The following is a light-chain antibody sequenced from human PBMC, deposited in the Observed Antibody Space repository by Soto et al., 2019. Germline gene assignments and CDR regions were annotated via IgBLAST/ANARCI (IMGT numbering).Light chain of an antibody. CDR1: QSFHTNY. V-gene: IGKV3-20*01. CDR3: QHYDSSPGFT. CDR2: GAS. Sequence: EIVLTKSPGTLSLSPGERATLSCRASQSFHTNYLAWYQHRPGQAPRLLIYGASIRASGIPERFSGRGSGTDFTLTISRLEPEDSAVYYCQHYDSSPGFTFGGGTKMEIK. J-gene: IGKJ4*01.